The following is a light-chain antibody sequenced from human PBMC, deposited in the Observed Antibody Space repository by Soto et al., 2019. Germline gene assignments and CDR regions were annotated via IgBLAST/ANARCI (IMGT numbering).Light chain of an antibody. CDR2: KDT. V-gene: IGLV3-25*02. CDR3: QSADSSGTYYV. Sequence: SYELTQPPSVSVSPGQTARITCSGDALPKQYAYWYQQKPGQAPVSVIYKDTERPSGIPERFSGSTSGTTVTLTISGVQAEDEADYYCQSADSSGTYYVFGTGTKLTVL. J-gene: IGLJ1*01. CDR1: ALPKQY.